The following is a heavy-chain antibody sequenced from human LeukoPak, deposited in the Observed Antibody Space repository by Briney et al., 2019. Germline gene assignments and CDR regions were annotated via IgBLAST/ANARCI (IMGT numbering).Heavy chain of an antibody. Sequence: SETLSLTCTVSGGSISSGDYYWSWIRQPPGKGLEWIGYIYYSGSTYYNPSPKSRVTISVDTSKNQFSPKLSSVTAADTAVYYCAGRKPYYFDYWGQGTLVTVSS. D-gene: IGHD1-14*01. CDR3: AGRKPYYFDY. V-gene: IGHV4-30-4*01. CDR1: GGSISSGDYY. J-gene: IGHJ4*02. CDR2: IYYSGST.